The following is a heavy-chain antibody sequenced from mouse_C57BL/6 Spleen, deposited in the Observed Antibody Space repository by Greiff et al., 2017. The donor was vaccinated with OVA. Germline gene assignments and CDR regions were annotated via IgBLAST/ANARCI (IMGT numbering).Heavy chain of an antibody. CDR2: IRSKSNNYAT. V-gene: IGHV10-1*01. Sequence: EVQVVESGGGLVQPKGSLKLSCAASGFSFNTYAMNWVRQAPGKGLEWVARIRSKSNNYATYYADSVKDRFTISRDDSESMLYLQKNNLKTKDTAMYYCVRGGDYDWFAYWGQGTLVTVSA. CDR1: GFSFNTYA. CDR3: VRGGDYDWFAY. J-gene: IGHJ3*01. D-gene: IGHD2-4*01.